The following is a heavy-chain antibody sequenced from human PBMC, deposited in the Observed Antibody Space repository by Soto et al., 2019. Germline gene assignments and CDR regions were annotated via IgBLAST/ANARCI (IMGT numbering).Heavy chain of an antibody. Sequence: QVQLVQSGPEVKKPGASVKVSCKASGYTFTNYGISWVRQAPGQGLEWMGWIGNYNDNTRYAQSFQGRVTMTTDTSTSTAYMELRSLRSDDTAIYYCTRDCFCSGGTCDDCFDPWGQGTLFSVSS. CDR1: GYTFTNYG. J-gene: IGHJ5*02. CDR3: TRDCFCSGGTCDDCFDP. D-gene: IGHD2-15*01. CDR2: IGNYNDNT. V-gene: IGHV1-18*01.